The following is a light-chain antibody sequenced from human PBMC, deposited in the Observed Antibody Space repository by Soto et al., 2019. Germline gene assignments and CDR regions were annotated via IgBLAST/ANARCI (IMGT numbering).Light chain of an antibody. CDR2: DVS. J-gene: IGLJ2*01. CDR1: SSDVGGYNS. CDR3: SSYTSSSSWA. Sequence: QSALTQPASVSGSPGQSITISCTGTSSDVGGYNSVSWYQQHPGKAPKVMIYDVSNRPSGVSNRFSGSKSGNTASLTISGLQAEDEADYYCSSYTSSSSWAFGGGTKVTAL. V-gene: IGLV2-14*01.